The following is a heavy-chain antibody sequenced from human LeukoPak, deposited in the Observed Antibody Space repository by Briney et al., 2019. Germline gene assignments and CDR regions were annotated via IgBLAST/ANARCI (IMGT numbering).Heavy chain of an antibody. CDR2: ISVSGGST. V-gene: IGHV3-23*01. CDR3: AKRPRGLYYLDN. Sequence: GGSLRLSCAASGFTFTNFVMTWVRQAPGKGLEWVSAISVSGGSTNYADSVKGRFTISRDNSRNTLYLQMNSLRAEDTAIYFCAKRPRGLYYLDNWGQGTLVTVSS. J-gene: IGHJ4*02. CDR1: GFTFTNFV.